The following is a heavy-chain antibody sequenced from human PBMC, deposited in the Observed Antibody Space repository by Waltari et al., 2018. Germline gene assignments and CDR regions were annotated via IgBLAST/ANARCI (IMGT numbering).Heavy chain of an antibody. Sequence: VKLVQSGGEVKKPGSSVKVSCKASGYTFIRTGISWVRQAPGKGLEWVGLVSGYDENTKYAQKFQGRVSLTADTATNTAYMELTSLTADDTAVYYCAHSDYRSSWYTMDVWGQGTTVSVSS. CDR3: AHSDYRSSWYTMDV. D-gene: IGHD6-13*01. J-gene: IGHJ6*02. CDR1: GYTFIRTG. V-gene: IGHV1-18*01. CDR2: VSGYDENT.